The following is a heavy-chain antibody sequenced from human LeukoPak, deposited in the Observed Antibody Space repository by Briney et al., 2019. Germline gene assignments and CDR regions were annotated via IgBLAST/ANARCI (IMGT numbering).Heavy chain of an antibody. CDR1: GFTFSSYG. D-gene: IGHD3-22*01. J-gene: IGHJ4*02. Sequence: GGSLRLSCAVSGFTFSSYGMHWVRQAPGKGLEWVAIIWYDGSNKYYADSVKGRFTISRDNSKNTLYLQMNSLRAEDTAVYYCARRGSMIIQKYYFDYWGQGTLVTVSS. V-gene: IGHV3-33*01. CDR2: IWYDGSNK. CDR3: ARRGSMIIQKYYFDY.